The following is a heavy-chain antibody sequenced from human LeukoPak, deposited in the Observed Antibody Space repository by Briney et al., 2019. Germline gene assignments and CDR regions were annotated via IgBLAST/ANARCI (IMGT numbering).Heavy chain of an antibody. CDR3: ARQRGRYTDWFSDLFDP. D-gene: IGHD3-9*01. CDR1: GVTISSSSYY. V-gene: IGHV4-39*01. CDR2: VNDSGST. Sequence: PSETLTLTCTVSGVTISSSSYYWGWIRQPPGKGLEWNGEVNDSGSTNYNPSLKSRVTMSVDTSKNQFSLKLSSVTAADTAVYYCARQRGRYTDWFSDLFDPWGQGTLVTVSS. J-gene: IGHJ5*02.